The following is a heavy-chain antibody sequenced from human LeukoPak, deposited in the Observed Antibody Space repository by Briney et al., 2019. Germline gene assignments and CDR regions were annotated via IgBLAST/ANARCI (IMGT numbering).Heavy chain of an antibody. CDR3: ARALGD. CDR2: INGDGDTT. J-gene: IGHJ4*02. Sequence: GGSLRLSCAASGFTFSSSWMHWVRQVPGKGLVWVSYINGDGDTTSYADSVKGRFTISRDNAKNTLYLQMNSLRAEDAAVYYCARALGDWGQGTLVTVSS. CDR1: GFTFSSSW. D-gene: IGHD3-16*01. V-gene: IGHV3-74*01.